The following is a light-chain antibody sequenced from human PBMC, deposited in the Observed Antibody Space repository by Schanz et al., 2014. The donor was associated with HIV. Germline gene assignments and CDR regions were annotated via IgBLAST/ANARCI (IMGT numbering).Light chain of an antibody. CDR1: SNDVGTYDF. J-gene: IGLJ3*02. CDR2: DVT. V-gene: IGLV2-14*03. Sequence: QSALTQPASVSGSPGQSVTISCSGSSNDVGTYDFVSWYQQHPGKAPILIIYDVTNRPSGISDRFSGSKSGNTASLTISGLQAEDEADYYCCSFAGTIWVFGGGTKVTVL. CDR3: CSFAGTIWV.